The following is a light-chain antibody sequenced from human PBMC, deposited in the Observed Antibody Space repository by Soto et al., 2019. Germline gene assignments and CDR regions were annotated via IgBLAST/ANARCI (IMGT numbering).Light chain of an antibody. J-gene: IGKJ2*01. CDR2: ATS. CDR3: LQDYNYPYT. V-gene: IGKV1-6*01. CDR1: QGIRND. Sequence: AIQMTQSPSSLSASVGDRVIMTCRASQGIRNDLGWYQQKPGKAPNLLIYATSSLQSGVPSRFSGSGSGTNFTLTISCLQPEDFATYYCLQDYNYPYTFGQGTKLQIK.